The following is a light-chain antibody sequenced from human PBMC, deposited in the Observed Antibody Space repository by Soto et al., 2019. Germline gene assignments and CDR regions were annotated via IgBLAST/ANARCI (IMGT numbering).Light chain of an antibody. J-gene: IGKJ1*01. CDR3: QQYSRAPLT. CDR1: QSVTDNY. Sequence: EIVLTQSPATLSLSPGERATLSCRASQSVTDNYLAWYQQKPGQAPRLVISGASSRTSGIPDRFSASGSGTEFTLSLCRLETEDFAVYYCQQYSRAPLTFGQGTKVEIK. CDR2: GAS. V-gene: IGKV3-20*01.